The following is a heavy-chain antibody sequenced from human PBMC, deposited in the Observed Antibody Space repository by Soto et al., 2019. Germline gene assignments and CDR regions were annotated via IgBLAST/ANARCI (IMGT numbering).Heavy chain of an antibody. D-gene: IGHD2-15*01. CDR2: IYYNGNT. Sequence: TLSLTCTVSGGSISSGGYYWSWIRQHPGRGLEWIGYIYYNGNTYYNPSLKGRVTVSVDTSKNQFSLNVRSVTAADTAVYYCARCSLVVIPVPGFDPWGQGTLVTVSS. V-gene: IGHV4-31*03. CDR1: GGSISSGGYY. J-gene: IGHJ5*02. CDR3: ARCSLVVIPVPGFDP.